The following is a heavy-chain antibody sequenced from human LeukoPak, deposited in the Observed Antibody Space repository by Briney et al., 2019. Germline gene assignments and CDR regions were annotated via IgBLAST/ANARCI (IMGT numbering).Heavy chain of an antibody. CDR3: VRAAYYYDSIGYPGRYSMDV. CDR2: ISYDGSNK. D-gene: IGHD3-22*01. CDR1: GFTFSSYG. Sequence: GGSLRLSCAASGFTFSSYGMHWVRQAPGKGLEWVAVISYDGSNKYYADSVKGRFTISRDNSKNTLYLQMTSLRADDTAIYYCVRAAYYYDSIGYPGRYSMDVWGQGTTVTVSS. V-gene: IGHV3-30*03. J-gene: IGHJ6*02.